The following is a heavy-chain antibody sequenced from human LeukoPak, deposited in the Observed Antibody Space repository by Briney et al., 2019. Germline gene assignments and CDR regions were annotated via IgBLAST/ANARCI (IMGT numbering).Heavy chain of an antibody. V-gene: IGHV4-59*01. CDR2: IYYSGST. Sequence: SETLSLTCTVSGGSISSYYWSWIRQPPGKGLEWTGYIYYSGSTNYNPSLKSRVTISVDTSKNQFSLKLSSVTAADTAVYYCARCHGDYAAGWFDPWGQGTLVTVSS. CDR1: GGSISSYY. J-gene: IGHJ5*02. CDR3: ARCHGDYAAGWFDP. D-gene: IGHD4-17*01.